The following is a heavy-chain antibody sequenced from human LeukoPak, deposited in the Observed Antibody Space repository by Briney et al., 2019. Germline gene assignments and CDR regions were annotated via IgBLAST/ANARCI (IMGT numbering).Heavy chain of an antibody. D-gene: IGHD4-23*01. CDR1: GGSISSYY. V-gene: IGHV4-59*01. CDR3: ARTRWTDAFDI. J-gene: IGHJ3*02. Sequence: ASETPSLTCTVSGGSISSYYWSWIRQPPGKGLEWIGYIYYSGSTNYNPSLKSRVTISVDTSKNQFSLKLSSVTAADTAVYYCARTRWTDAFDIWGQGTMVTVSS. CDR2: IYYSGST.